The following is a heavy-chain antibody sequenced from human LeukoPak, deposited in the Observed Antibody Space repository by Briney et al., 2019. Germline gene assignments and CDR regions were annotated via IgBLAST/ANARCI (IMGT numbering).Heavy chain of an antibody. CDR2: IHYTGST. V-gene: IGHV4-59*01. Sequence: SETLSLTCTVSGGSISSYYWSWIRQPPRKGLQWIGYIHYTGSTNYNPSLKSRVTISVNTSKNQFSLKLSSVTAADTAVYYCARVEEGYGSGRREDYYYYYMDVWGKGTTVTISS. J-gene: IGHJ6*03. CDR1: GGSISSYY. CDR3: ARVEEGYGSGRREDYYYYYMDV. D-gene: IGHD3-10*01.